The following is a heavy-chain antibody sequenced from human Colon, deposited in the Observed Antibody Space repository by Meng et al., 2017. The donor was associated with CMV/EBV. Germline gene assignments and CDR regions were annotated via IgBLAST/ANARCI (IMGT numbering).Heavy chain of an antibody. CDR3: ATVSGGDFDY. CDR1: GYTFTGYF. V-gene: IGHV1-2*02. CDR2: INPNSGGT. J-gene: IGHJ4*02. D-gene: IGHD1-26*01. Sequence: QVRRGLFVAWVSEPEATVKVPCKASGYTFTGYFMYWVRQAPGQGLEWMGSINPNSGGTNYAQKFQGRVTMTRDTSINTAYMELSRLRSDDTAVYYCATVSGGDFDYWGQGTLVTVSS.